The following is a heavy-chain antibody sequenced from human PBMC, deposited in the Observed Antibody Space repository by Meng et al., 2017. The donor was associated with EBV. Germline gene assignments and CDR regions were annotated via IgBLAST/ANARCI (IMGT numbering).Heavy chain of an antibody. D-gene: IGHD2-21*01. Sequence: QVQLVQSWSELKKPGALVKVSCKASGYSLSTFAMNWVRQAPGQGLEWMGWINTDTGYATYAQGFRGRFVFSLETSVSTAYLQINSLKAADTAMYYCARGLAYGDYGVDYWGQGTLVTVSS. CDR2: INTDTGYA. CDR3: ARGLAYGDYGVDY. V-gene: IGHV7-4-1*02. CDR1: GYSLSTFA. J-gene: IGHJ4*02.